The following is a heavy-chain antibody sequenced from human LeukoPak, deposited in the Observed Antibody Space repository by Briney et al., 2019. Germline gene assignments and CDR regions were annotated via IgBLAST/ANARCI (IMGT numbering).Heavy chain of an antibody. Sequence: PSETLSLTCAVYGGSFSGYYWSWIRQPPGKGLEWIGEINHSGSTNYNPSLKSRVTISVDTSKNQFSLKLSSVTAADTAVYYCARASLSSWRYVDVWGKGTTVTVSS. V-gene: IGHV4-34*01. CDR3: ARASLSSWRYVDV. J-gene: IGHJ6*03. CDR2: INHSGST. D-gene: IGHD6-13*01. CDR1: GGSFSGYY.